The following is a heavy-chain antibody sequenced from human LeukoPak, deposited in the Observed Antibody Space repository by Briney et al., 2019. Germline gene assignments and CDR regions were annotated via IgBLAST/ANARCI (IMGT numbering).Heavy chain of an antibody. CDR3: ARGRVWGAFDV. CDR2: IYYSGST. CDR1: VGSICNSY. D-gene: IGHD6-6*01. Sequence: TSETLSLTCTDRVGSICNSYWSCIRRPPGKRLECIGYIYYSGSTLYNPSLKSRVTISVDTSKNQFSLKLSSVTDADTAVYHGARGRVWGAFDVWGQGTMVTVSS. V-gene: IGHV4-59*01. J-gene: IGHJ3*01.